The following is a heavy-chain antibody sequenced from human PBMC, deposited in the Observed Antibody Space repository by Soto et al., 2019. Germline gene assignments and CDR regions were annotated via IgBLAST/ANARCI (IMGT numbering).Heavy chain of an antibody. D-gene: IGHD4-17*01. J-gene: IGHJ4*02. V-gene: IGHV1-69*06. CDR2: IIPIFGTA. Sequence: SVKVSCKASGYTFTSYAISWVRQAPGQGLEWMGGIIPIFGTANYAQKFQGRVTITADKSTSTAYMELSSLRSEDTAVYYCARCEYGDYYFDYWGQGTLVTVSS. CDR3: ARCEYGDYYFDY. CDR1: GYTFTSYA.